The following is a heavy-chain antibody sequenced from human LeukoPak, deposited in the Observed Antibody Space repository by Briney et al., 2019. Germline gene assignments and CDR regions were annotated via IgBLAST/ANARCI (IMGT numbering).Heavy chain of an antibody. Sequence: SETLSLTCTVSGGSISSSSYYWGWIRQPPGKGLEWIGSIYYSGSTYYNPSLKSRVTISVDTSKNQFSLKLSSVTAADTAVYYCARPGIAARPKEYFQHWGQGTLVTVSS. D-gene: IGHD6-6*01. CDR3: ARPGIAARPKEYFQH. V-gene: IGHV4-39*01. CDR1: GGSISSSSYY. CDR2: IYYSGST. J-gene: IGHJ1*01.